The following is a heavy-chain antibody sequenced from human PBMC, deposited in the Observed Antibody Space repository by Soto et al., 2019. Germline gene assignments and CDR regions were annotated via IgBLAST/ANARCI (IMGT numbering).Heavy chain of an antibody. Sequence: GSLRLSCAVSGLTFSTAWINWVRQAPGKGLEWIGEINHSGSTNYNPSLKSRVTISVDTSKNQFSLKLSSVTAADTAVYYCARGRLNYDFWSGYLSEYYFDYWGQGTLVTVSS. V-gene: IGHV4-34*01. D-gene: IGHD3-3*01. CDR1: GLTFSTAW. J-gene: IGHJ4*02. CDR3: ARGRLNYDFWSGYLSEYYFDY. CDR2: INHSGST.